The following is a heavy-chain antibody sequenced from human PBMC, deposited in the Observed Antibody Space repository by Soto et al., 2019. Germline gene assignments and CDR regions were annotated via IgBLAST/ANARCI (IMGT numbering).Heavy chain of an antibody. V-gene: IGHV3-23*01. CDR1: VFSFSSYA. D-gene: IGHD3-22*01. Sequence: PGGSLRLSCAASVFSFSSYAMSWVRQAPSQGLEWVSSITTRGGRTYYADSVRGRFTISRDNFANALYLEMNSLRAEDTAIYYCAKEYYYDPSGPYSDLYFDSWGQGTLVTVSS. CDR2: ITTRGGRT. J-gene: IGHJ4*02. CDR3: AKEYYYDPSGPYSDLYFDS.